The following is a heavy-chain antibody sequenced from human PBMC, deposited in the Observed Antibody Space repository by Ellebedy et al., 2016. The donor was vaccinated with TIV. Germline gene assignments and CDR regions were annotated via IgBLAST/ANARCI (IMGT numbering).Heavy chain of an antibody. V-gene: IGHV4-39*07. CDR2: IYYSEST. D-gene: IGHD1-1*01. J-gene: IGHJ4*02. CDR1: EFTFTSYS. Sequence: GSLRLSCAASEFTFTSYSMNWVRQAPGKRLEWIGSIYYSESTYYNPSLKSRVTISIDTSKNQFSLKLTSVTAADTAMYYCARGGTSYSDFWGQGAVVTVSS. CDR3: ARGGTSYSDF.